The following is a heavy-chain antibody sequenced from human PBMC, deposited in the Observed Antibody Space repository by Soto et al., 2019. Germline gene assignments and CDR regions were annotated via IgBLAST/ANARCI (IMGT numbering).Heavy chain of an antibody. J-gene: IGHJ3*01. CDR2: IYAGDSAT. CDR1: GYSFTTYW. V-gene: IGHV5-51*01. CDR3: VRATNHYNWFPAAFDR. D-gene: IGHD1-20*01. Sequence: HGESLKISCKGSGYSFTTYWIGWVRQMPGKGLEWVGVIYAGDSATRYSPSFQGHVTISADHFISTAYLQWNSLRASDSATYYCVRATNHYNWFPAAFDRWCQATMLTVSS.